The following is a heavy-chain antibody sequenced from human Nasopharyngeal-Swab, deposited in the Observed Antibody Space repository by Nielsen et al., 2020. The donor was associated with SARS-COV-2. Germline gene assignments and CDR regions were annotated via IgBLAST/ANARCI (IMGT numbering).Heavy chain of an antibody. CDR1: GFTFSSYG. D-gene: IGHD2-21*01. CDR2: IANDGNYE. J-gene: IGHJ5*02. V-gene: IGHV3-30*12. Sequence: GESLKISCAASGFTFSSYGMHWVRQAPGKGLEWVAVIANDGNYEYCADSVKGRFTISRDNAKNTLYLQMNNLRAEDTALYYCARDVAGADSAWGQGTLVTVSS. CDR3: ARDVAGADSA.